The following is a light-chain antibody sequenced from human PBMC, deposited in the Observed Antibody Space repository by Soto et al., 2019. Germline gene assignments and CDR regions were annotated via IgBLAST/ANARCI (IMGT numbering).Light chain of an antibody. J-gene: IGLJ2*01. CDR3: NSFTATSTLI. CDR1: SSDVGGYNF. V-gene: IGLV2-14*03. CDR2: DVT. Sequence: HSALTQPASVSGSPGQSITISCTGSSSDVGGYNFVSWYQQHPGKAPKLLIYDVTNRPSGVSTRFSGSKSGNTASLTVSGLQSEDEADYYCNSFTATSTLIFGGGTKLTVL.